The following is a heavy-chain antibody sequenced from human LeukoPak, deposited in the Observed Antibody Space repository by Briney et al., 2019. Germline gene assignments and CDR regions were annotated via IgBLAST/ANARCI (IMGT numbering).Heavy chain of an antibody. CDR2: IYTSGST. D-gene: IGHD1-1*01. J-gene: IGHJ5*02. CDR3: ARDRSTLGLGNWFDP. Sequence: TSETLSLTCTVSGGSISSYYWSWIRQPAGKGLEWIGRIYTSGSTNYNPSLKSRVTMSVDTSKNQFSLKLSSVTAADTAVYYCARDRSTLGLGNWFDPWGQGTLVTVSS. CDR1: GGSISSYY. V-gene: IGHV4-4*07.